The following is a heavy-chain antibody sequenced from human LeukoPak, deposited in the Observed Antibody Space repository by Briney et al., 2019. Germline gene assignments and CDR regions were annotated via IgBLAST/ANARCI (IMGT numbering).Heavy chain of an antibody. V-gene: IGHV3-7*01. CDR1: GFTFSSYW. Sequence: GGSLRLSCAASGFTFSSYWMHWVRQAPGKGLEWVASINQDESEKYYVDSVKGRFTISRDNAKNSLYLQMDSLRAEDTAVYYCARDQLERKGDNWFDPWGQGTLVTVSS. CDR3: ARDQLERKGDNWFDP. CDR2: INQDESEK. J-gene: IGHJ5*02. D-gene: IGHD1-1*01.